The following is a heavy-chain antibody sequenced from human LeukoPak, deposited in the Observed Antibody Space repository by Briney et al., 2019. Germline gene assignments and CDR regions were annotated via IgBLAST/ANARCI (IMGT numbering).Heavy chain of an antibody. D-gene: IGHD3-10*01. CDR3: TKCAVRGVTSRSPFDY. CDR2: IRSKAYGGTT. Sequence: GGSLRLSCTASGFTFGDYAMSWVRQAPGKGLEWVGFIRSKAYGGTTEYAASVKGRFTISRDDSKSIAYLQMNSLKTEDTAVYYCTKCAVRGVTSRSPFDYWGQGTLVTVSS. V-gene: IGHV3-49*04. J-gene: IGHJ4*02. CDR1: GFTFGDYA.